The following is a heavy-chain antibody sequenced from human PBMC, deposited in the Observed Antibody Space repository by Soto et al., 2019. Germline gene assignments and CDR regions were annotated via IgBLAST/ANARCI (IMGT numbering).Heavy chain of an antibody. CDR2: IYYSGST. J-gene: IGHJ4*02. CDR3: ARGGGFLEWFPQPIDY. V-gene: IGHV4-59*01. CDR1: GGSISSYY. D-gene: IGHD3-3*01. Sequence: SETLSLTCTVSGGSISSYYWSWIRQPPGKGLEWIGYIYYSGSTNYNPSLKSRVTISVDTSKNQFSLKLSSVTAADTAVYYCARGGGFLEWFPQPIDYWGQGTLVSVSS.